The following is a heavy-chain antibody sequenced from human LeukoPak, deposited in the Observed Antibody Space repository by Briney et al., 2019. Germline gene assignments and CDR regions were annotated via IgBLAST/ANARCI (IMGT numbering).Heavy chain of an antibody. CDR3: ARADRSGYFGNVVAFDI. D-gene: IGHD3-22*01. CDR1: GGSINSRSYS. CDR2: IHISGST. J-gene: IGHJ3*02. Sequence: SQTLSLTCTVSGGSINSRSYSWTWIRQPAGKGLEWIGRIHISGSTDYTPSLKSRVTISVDTSKNQFSLKLSSVTAADTAVYYCARADRSGYFGNVVAFDIWGQGTMVTVSS. V-gene: IGHV4-61*02.